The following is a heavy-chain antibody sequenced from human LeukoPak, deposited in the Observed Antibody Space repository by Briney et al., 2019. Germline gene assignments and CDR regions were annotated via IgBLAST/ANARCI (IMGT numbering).Heavy chain of an antibody. J-gene: IGHJ4*02. Sequence: ASVKVTCKSSGYTFTSYDFNWLRQSTGQGPEWMGWMNPNSGATGYAQKFQGRVTMTRSASIYTAYMELSNLRSEDTAVYYCARAHRSWGFDYWGQGTLVTVSS. V-gene: IGHV1-8*01. D-gene: IGHD3-16*02. CDR1: GYTFTSYD. CDR3: ARAHRSWGFDY. CDR2: MNPNSGAT.